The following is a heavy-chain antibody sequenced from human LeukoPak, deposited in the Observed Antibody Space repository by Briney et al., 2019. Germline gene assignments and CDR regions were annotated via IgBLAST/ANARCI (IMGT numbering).Heavy chain of an antibody. V-gene: IGHV3-49*04. CDR3: TRGYYNSF. Sequence: GGSLRLSCTTSGFSFAGDPVNWVRQALGKGLERVGLIRTKDGDERSEYAASVKHRFTISRDDSRGVAYLQLNSLKAEDTAVYYCTRGYYNSFWGQGPLVTVSS. CDR2: IRTKDGDERS. CDR1: GFSFAGDP. J-gene: IGHJ4*02. D-gene: IGHD3-10*01.